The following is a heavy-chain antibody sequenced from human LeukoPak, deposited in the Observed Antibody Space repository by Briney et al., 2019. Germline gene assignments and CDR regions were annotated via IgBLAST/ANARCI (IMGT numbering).Heavy chain of an antibody. D-gene: IGHD3-16*01. CDR2: VWYDGKNK. CDR1: GFTLSSYG. V-gene: IGHV3-33*06. CDR3: AKRGTRATHGMDV. J-gene: IGHJ6*02. Sequence: GRSLRLSCAASGFTLSSYGIHWVRQAPGKGLEWVAVVWYDGKNKFYGDSVKGRFTISRDNSKNTVDLQMNSLRVEDTAVYYCAKRGTRATHGMDVWGQGTTVTVSS.